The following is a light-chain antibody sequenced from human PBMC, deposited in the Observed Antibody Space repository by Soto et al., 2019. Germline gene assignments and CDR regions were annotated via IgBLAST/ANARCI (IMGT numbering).Light chain of an antibody. CDR3: SSYRTSTTVV. Sequence: QSALTQPASVFGAPGQSITFSCTGTSSDVGGYNFVSWYQQHPGKAPKLMIYEVSSRPSGVSNRFSGTKSGNTASLTISGLAPEDEADYYCSSYRTSTTVVFGTGTKVTVL. CDR2: EVS. CDR1: SSDVGGYNF. V-gene: IGLV2-14*03. J-gene: IGLJ1*01.